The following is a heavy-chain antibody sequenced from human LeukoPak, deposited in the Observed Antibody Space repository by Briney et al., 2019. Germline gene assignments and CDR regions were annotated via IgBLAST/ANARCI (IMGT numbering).Heavy chain of an antibody. D-gene: IGHD5-12*01. V-gene: IGHV3-23*01. J-gene: IGHJ4*02. Sequence: PGGSLRLSCAASGFTFSNCAMTWVRQAPGKGLEWVSGISGSGDSTYYADSVKGLFTISRDNSKNTLYLQMNSLRAEDTAVYYCAREAAPGYDPLFDYWGQGTLVTVSS. CDR3: AREAAPGYDPLFDY. CDR2: ISGSGDST. CDR1: GFTFSNCA.